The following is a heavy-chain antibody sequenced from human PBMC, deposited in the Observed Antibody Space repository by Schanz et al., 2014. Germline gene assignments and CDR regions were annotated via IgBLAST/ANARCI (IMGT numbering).Heavy chain of an antibody. Sequence: EVQLVESGGGLVQPGGSLRLCCVASGLTFSNHAMSWVRQAPGKGLEWVSAISGSGDNTFYADSVRGRFTISRDNSRNTLYLQMNSLRAEDTAVYYCAKDFTGSGIFFNSWGQGTLVSVSS. V-gene: IGHV3-23*04. J-gene: IGHJ5*01. CDR2: ISGSGDNT. D-gene: IGHD3-10*01. CDR1: GLTFSNHA. CDR3: AKDFTGSGIFFNS.